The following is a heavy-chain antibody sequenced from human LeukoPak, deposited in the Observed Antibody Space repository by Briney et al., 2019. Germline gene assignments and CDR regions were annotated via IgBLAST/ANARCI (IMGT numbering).Heavy chain of an antibody. CDR3: ARPSSEWWARHDAFDI. D-gene: IGHD2-8*01. J-gene: IGHJ3*02. Sequence: PSETLSLTCTVSGGSISSGDYYWSWIRQPPGKGLEWIGYIYYSGSTYYNPSLKSRVTMSVDTSKNQFSLKLSSVTAADTAVYYCARPSSEWWARHDAFDIWGQGTMVTVSS. CDR2: IYYSGST. V-gene: IGHV4-30-4*08. CDR1: GGSISSGDYY.